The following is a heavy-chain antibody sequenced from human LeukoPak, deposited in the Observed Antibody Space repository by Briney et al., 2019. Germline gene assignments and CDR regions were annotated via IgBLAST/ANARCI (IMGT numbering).Heavy chain of an antibody. CDR1: GFTFSNYW. Sequence: GGSLRLSCAASGFTFSNYWIHWVRQAPGKGLVWVSRINSDGSSTSYADSVKGRFTISRDNAKNTLYLQMNSLRAEDTAVYYCARVSIAVAGFFDYWGQGTLVTVSS. CDR3: ARVSIAVAGFFDY. D-gene: IGHD6-19*01. J-gene: IGHJ4*02. CDR2: INSDGSST. V-gene: IGHV3-74*01.